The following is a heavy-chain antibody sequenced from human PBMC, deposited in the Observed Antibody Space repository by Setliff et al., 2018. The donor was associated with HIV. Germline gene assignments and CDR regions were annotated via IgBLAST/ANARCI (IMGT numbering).Heavy chain of an antibody. CDR1: GFTFSSYM. CDR3: ARLGTARSFDI. V-gene: IGHV3-21*06. Sequence: GGSLRLSCAASGFTFSSYMMNWVRQAPGKGLEWFSSISSTSTYIYYADSVRGRFTVSRDNAKNSVFLQMNRLRGEDTGVYYCARLGTARSFDIWGLGTLVTVSS. CDR2: ISSTSTYI. D-gene: IGHD7-27*01. J-gene: IGHJ4*01.